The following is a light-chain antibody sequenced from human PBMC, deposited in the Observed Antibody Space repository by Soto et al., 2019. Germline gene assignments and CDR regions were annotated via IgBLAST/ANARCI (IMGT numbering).Light chain of an antibody. CDR1: QSISNY. Sequence: DIQMTQSPSSLSASVGDRVTITCRASQSISNYLNWYQQKPGKAPKLLIYAASSMQSGVPSSFRGSGSETDFTLTISSLQPDDSATYYCQQSFSPLWTFGQGTKVEV. CDR2: AAS. CDR3: QQSFSPLWT. V-gene: IGKV1-39*01. J-gene: IGKJ1*01.